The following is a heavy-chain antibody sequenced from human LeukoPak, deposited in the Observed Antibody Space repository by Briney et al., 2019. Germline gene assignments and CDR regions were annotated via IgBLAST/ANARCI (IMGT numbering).Heavy chain of an antibody. Sequence: SETLSLTCTVSGGSISSSSYYWGWIRQPPGKGLEWIGSIYYSGSTYYNPSLKSRVTISVDTSKNQFSLKLSSVTAADTAVYYCANLGHIVVVPAATKYYYYGMDVWGQGTTVTVSS. V-gene: IGHV4-39*01. D-gene: IGHD2-2*01. CDR1: GGSISSSSYY. CDR2: IYYSGST. J-gene: IGHJ6*02. CDR3: ANLGHIVVVPAATKYYYYGMDV.